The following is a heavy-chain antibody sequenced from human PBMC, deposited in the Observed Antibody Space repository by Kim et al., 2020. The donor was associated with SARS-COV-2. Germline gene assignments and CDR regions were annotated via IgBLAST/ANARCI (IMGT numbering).Heavy chain of an antibody. Sequence: GGSLRLSCAASGFTFSSYSMNWVRQAPGKGLEWVSSISSSSSYIYYADSVKGRFTISRDNAKNSLYLQMNSLRAEDTAVYYCARDLLPYCSSTSCYTPFDYWGQGTLVTVSS. V-gene: IGHV3-21*01. CDR3: ARDLLPYCSSTSCYTPFDY. J-gene: IGHJ4*02. CDR2: ISSSSSYI. D-gene: IGHD2-2*02. CDR1: GFTFSSYS.